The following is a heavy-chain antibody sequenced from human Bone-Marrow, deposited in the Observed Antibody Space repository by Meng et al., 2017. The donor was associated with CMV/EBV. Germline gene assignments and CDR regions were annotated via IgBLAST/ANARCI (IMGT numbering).Heavy chain of an antibody. Sequence: SETLSLTCTVSGGSISSSSYYWGWIRQPPGKGLEWIGSIYYSGSTYYNPSLKSRVTISVDTSKNQFSLKLSSVTAADTAVYYCARDSKKYCSSTSCYTTDDAFDIWGQGTMVTVSS. D-gene: IGHD2-2*02. J-gene: IGHJ3*02. CDR1: GGSISSSSYY. CDR3: ARDSKKYCSSTSCYTTDDAFDI. V-gene: IGHV4-39*07. CDR2: IYYSGST.